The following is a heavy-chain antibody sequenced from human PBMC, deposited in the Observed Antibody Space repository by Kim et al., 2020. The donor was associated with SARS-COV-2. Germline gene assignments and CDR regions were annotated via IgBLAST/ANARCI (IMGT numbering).Heavy chain of an antibody. Sequence: SETLSLTCTVSGGSISSSSYYWGWIRQPPGKGLEWIGSIYYSGSTYYNPSLKSRVTISVDTSKNQFSLKLSSVTAADTAVYYCARRYSYGDTLDYWGQGTLVTVSS. CDR2: IYYSGST. CDR3: ARRYSYGDTLDY. J-gene: IGHJ4*02. D-gene: IGHD5-18*01. CDR1: GGSISSSSYY. V-gene: IGHV4-39*01.